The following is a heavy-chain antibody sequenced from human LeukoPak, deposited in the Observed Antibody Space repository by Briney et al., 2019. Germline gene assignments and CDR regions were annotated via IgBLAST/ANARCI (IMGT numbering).Heavy chain of an antibody. J-gene: IGHJ5*02. CDR3: ARGSSNIAARNNWFDP. CDR2: ISTSSSYI. D-gene: IGHD6-6*01. V-gene: IGHV3-21*01. CDR1: GFTLSSSD. Sequence: GGSLRLSCAASGFTLSSSDMSWVRQAPGKGLEWVSSISTSSSYIYYTDSVKGRFTISRDNAKNSLYLQMNSLRAEDTAVYYCARGSSNIAARNNWFDPWGQGTVVTVSS.